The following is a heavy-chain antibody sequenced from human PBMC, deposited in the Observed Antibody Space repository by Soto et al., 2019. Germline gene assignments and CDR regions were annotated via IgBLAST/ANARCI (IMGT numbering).Heavy chain of an antibody. CDR2: IYYSGIT. Sequence: SETLSLTCTVSGGSISSYYWSWIRQPPGKGLEWIGYIYYSGITDYNPSLKSRVTISVDTSKSQFSLKLSSVTAADTAVYYCGRGGGVYYFDYWGQGTLVPVSS. J-gene: IGHJ4*02. CDR3: GRGGGVYYFDY. V-gene: IGHV4-59*01. D-gene: IGHD2-8*02. CDR1: GGSISSYY.